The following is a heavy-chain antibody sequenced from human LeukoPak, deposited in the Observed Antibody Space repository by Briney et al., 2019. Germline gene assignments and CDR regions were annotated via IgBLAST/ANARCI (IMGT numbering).Heavy chain of an antibody. D-gene: IGHD7-27*01. Sequence: PSEALSLTCAVYGGSFSGYYWVWIRQPPGTGLEWIASIYYSGSTYYNPSLKSRLTISVDTSKNQFSLRLSSVTAADKAVYYCASNWGGDEYYFDYWGQGSLVTVSS. V-gene: IGHV4-59*05. CDR1: GGSFSGYY. J-gene: IGHJ4*02. CDR3: ASNWGGDEYYFDY. CDR2: IYYSGST.